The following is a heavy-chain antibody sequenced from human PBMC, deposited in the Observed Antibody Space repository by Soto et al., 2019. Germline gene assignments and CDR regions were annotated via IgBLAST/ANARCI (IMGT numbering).Heavy chain of an antibody. D-gene: IGHD3-10*01. Sequence: SETLSLTCTVSGGSISSSSYYWGWIRQPPGKGLEWIGSIYYSGSTYYNPSLKSRVTISVDTSKNQFSLKLSSVTAADTAVYYCAREPEGVRGVPGYWGQGTLVTVSS. V-gene: IGHV4-39*07. CDR1: GGSISSSSYY. CDR2: IYYSGST. CDR3: AREPEGVRGVPGY. J-gene: IGHJ4*02.